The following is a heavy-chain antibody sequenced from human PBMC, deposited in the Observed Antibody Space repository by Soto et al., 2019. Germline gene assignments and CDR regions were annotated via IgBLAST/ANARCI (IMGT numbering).Heavy chain of an antibody. CDR1: GYAFSIYG. CDR2: IRPDNGDT. J-gene: IGHJ5*02. D-gene: IGHD5-12*01. V-gene: IGHV1-18*04. CDR3: ATSYDSGFDP. Sequence: QLQLVQSGAEVERPGASVRVSCKAYGYAFSIYGISWIRQAPGQGLEWMGWIRPDNGDTNYAQKFQGRVTMTTDTSSNTAYMELRSLRSDDTAVYYCATSYDSGFDPWGQGTLVSVSS.